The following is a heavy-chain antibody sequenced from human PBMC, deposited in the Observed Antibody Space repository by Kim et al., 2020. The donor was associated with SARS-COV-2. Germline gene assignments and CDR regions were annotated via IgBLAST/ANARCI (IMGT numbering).Heavy chain of an antibody. CDR1: GGSFSGYY. V-gene: IGHV4-34*01. D-gene: IGHD3-10*01. CDR2: INHSGST. CDR3: ARKGSGSGNRGYFDY. Sequence: SETLSLTCAVYGGSFSGYYWSWIRQPPGKGLEWIGEINHSGSTNYNPSLKSRVTISVDTSKNQFSLKLSSVTAADTAVYYCARKGSGSGNRGYFDYWGQG. J-gene: IGHJ4*02.